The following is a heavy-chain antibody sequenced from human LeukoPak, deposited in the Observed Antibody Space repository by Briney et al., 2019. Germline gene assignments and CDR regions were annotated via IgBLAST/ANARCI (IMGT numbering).Heavy chain of an antibody. Sequence: PGRSLRLSCAASGFTFSSYAMHWVRQAPGKGLEWVAVISYDGSNKYYADSEKGRFTISRDNSKNTLYLQMNSLRAEDTAVYYCARGYCSSTSCYRRGNWFDPWGQGTLVTVSS. CDR3: ARGYCSSTSCYRRGNWFDP. D-gene: IGHD2-2*01. V-gene: IGHV3-30*04. CDR2: ISYDGSNK. J-gene: IGHJ5*02. CDR1: GFTFSSYA.